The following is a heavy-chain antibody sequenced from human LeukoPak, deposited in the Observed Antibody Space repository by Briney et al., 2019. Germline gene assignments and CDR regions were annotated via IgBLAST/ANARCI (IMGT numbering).Heavy chain of an antibody. CDR2: IWYGGSNK. V-gene: IGHV3-33*08. CDR1: GFTFSSYG. J-gene: IGHJ5*02. CDR3: ANNYYDSSGYYPRASWFDP. D-gene: IGHD3-22*01. Sequence: GGSLRLSCAVSGFTFSSYGMHWVRQAPGKGLEWVAVIWYGGSNKYYADSVKGRFTISRDNSKNTLYLQMNSLRADDTAVYYCANNYYDSSGYYPRASWFDPWGQGTLVTVSS.